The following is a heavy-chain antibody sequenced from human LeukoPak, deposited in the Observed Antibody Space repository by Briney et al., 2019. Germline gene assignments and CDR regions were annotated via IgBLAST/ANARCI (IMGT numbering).Heavy chain of an antibody. CDR3: ARARLSSRYRLDY. V-gene: IGHV4-59*01. CDR1: GXSISSYF. CDR2: IYYSGGT. D-gene: IGHD6-13*01. Sequence: SETLSLTCTVSGXSISSYFWSWIRQPPGKGLEWIGYIYYSGGTNYNPSLKSRVTISVDTSKNQFSLKLSSVTAADTAVYYCARARLSSRYRLDYWGQGTLVTVSS. J-gene: IGHJ4*02.